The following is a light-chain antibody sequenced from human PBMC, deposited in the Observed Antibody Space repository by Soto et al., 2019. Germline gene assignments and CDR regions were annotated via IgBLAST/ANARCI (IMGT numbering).Light chain of an antibody. CDR1: SSDVGGYDY. V-gene: IGLV2-14*01. Sequence: QSALTQPASMSGSPGQSITISCTGTSSDVGGYDYVSWYQQHAGKAPKLVIYEVSNRPSGVSNRFPGSKSGITASLIISGLQAEDEADYYCSSYSSTSSRVFGTGTKVTVL. J-gene: IGLJ1*01. CDR3: SSYSSTSSRV. CDR2: EVS.